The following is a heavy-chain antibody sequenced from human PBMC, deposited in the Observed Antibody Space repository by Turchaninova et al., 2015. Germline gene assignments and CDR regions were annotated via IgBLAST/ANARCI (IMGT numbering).Heavy chain of an antibody. CDR1: GFILSSYN. D-gene: IGHD3-10*01. CDR3: AGALARYYGSGNRDYYYMDV. Sequence: GSGGGLVKPGGSLRLSCAASGFILSSYNLNWVRQAPGKGLEWVSSISSSGSSLYYADSVRGRFTIALDNAKNSLFLQMNSLRVEDTAVYYCAGALARYYGSGNRDYYYMDVWGKGTTVTVSS. J-gene: IGHJ6*03. V-gene: IGHV3-21*01. CDR2: ISSSGSSL.